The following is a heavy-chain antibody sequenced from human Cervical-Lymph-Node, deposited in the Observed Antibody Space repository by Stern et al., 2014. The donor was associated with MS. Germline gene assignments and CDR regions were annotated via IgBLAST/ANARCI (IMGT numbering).Heavy chain of an antibody. J-gene: IGHJ6*02. CDR3: ASSVGELTPEAV. CDR2: IIPMFGTA. V-gene: IGHV1-69*01. D-gene: IGHD3-10*01. Sequence: QVQLVQSGAEVKKPGSSVRVSCKASGGTFSSHAISWVRQAPGQGLEWMGGIIPMFGTAKYAQQFQGRFTITADDSTSTAYMEVSSLRSEDTAVYYCASSVGELTPEAVWGQGTTVTVFS. CDR1: GGTFSSHA.